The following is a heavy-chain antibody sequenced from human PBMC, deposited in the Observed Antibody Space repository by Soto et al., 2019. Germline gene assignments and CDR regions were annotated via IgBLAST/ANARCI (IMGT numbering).Heavy chain of an antibody. D-gene: IGHD2-2*01. CDR2: INAGNGNT. Sequence: ASVKVSCKASGYTFTSYAMHWVRQAPGQRLEWMGWINAGNGNTKYSQKFQGRVTITRDTSASTAYMELSSLRSEDTAVYYCARTREIVVVTAAMDWFDPWGQGTLVTVSS. CDR1: GYTFTSYA. V-gene: IGHV1-3*01. J-gene: IGHJ5*02. CDR3: ARTREIVVVTAAMDWFDP.